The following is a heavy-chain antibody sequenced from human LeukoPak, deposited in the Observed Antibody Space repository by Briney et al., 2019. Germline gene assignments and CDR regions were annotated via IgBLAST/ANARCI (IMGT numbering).Heavy chain of an antibody. D-gene: IGHD3-22*01. CDR3: ARVFGMDNYYDSSGYYPYYFDY. CDR1: GDSISRSHY. CDR2: IYYSGST. Sequence: SETLSLTCTVSGDSISRSHYWGWIRQPPGKGLEWIGSIYYSGSTYYNPSLKSRVTISVDTSKNQFSLKLSSVTAADTAVYYCARVFGMDNYYDSSGYYPYYFDYWGQGTLVTVSS. V-gene: IGHV4-39*07. J-gene: IGHJ4*02.